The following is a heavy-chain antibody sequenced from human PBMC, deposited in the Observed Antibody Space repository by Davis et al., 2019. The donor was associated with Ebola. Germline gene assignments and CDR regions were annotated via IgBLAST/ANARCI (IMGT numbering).Heavy chain of an antibody. V-gene: IGHV3-7*01. Sequence: PGGSLRLSCAASGFTFTSYALTWVRQAPGKGLEWVANIGLDGRERNYGDHVKGRFTISRDNAKNSLYLQMNSLAVEDTAVYYCATDCSSMDCTPVADYWGQGTQVTVSS. D-gene: IGHD2-2*01. J-gene: IGHJ4*02. CDR1: GFTFTSYA. CDR2: IGLDGRER. CDR3: ATDCSSMDCTPVADY.